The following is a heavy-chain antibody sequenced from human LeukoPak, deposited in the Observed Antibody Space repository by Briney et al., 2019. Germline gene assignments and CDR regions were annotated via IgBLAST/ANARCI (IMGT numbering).Heavy chain of an antibody. CDR1: GYTLTELS. V-gene: IGHV1-46*01. CDR3: ARGDCSSTSCLTSFDY. Sequence: GASVKVSCKVSGYTLTELSMHWVRQAPGQGLEWMGIINPSGGSTSYAQKFQGRVTMTRDTSTSTVYMELSSLRSEDTAVYYCARGDCSSTSCLTSFDYWGQGTLVTVSS. J-gene: IGHJ4*02. CDR2: INPSGGST. D-gene: IGHD2-2*01.